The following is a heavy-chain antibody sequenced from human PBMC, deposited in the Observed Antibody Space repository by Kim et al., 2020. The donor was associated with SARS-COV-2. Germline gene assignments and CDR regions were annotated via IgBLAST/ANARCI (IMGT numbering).Heavy chain of an antibody. D-gene: IGHD3-10*01. J-gene: IGHJ6*02. Sequence: SVKVSCKASGGTFSSYAISWVRQAPGQGLEWMGGIIPIFGTANYAQKFQGRVTITADESTSTAYMELSSLRSEDTAVYYCARGLPGGYYPYYSYGVDVWGQGTTVTVSS. CDR2: IIPIFGTA. CDR1: GGTFSSYA. V-gene: IGHV1-69*13. CDR3: ARGLPGGYYPYYSYGVDV.